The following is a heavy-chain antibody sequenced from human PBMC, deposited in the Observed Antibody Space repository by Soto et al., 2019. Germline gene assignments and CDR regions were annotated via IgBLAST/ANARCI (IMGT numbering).Heavy chain of an antibody. CDR2: IKSKTDGGTT. J-gene: IGHJ3*02. CDR1: GFTFSNAW. V-gene: IGHV3-15*01. D-gene: IGHD5-12*01. Sequence: GGSLRLSCAASGFTFSNAWMSWVRQAPGKGLEWVGRIKSKTDGGTTDYAAPVKGRFTISRDDSKNTLYLQMNSLKTEDTAVYYCIVQTSGYDDAFDIWGQGTMVTVSS. CDR3: IVQTSGYDDAFDI.